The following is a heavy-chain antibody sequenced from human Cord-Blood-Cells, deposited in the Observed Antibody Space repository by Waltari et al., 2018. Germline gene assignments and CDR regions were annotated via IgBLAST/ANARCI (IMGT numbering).Heavy chain of an antibody. CDR2: ITPGNSDT. J-gene: IGHJ3*02. D-gene: IGHD6-6*01. CDR1: GYSFTSYW. V-gene: IGHV5-51*01. CDR3: ARARIAALAFDI. Sequence: EVQLVQSGAEVKKPGESLKISCKGSGYSFTSYWIGWVRQMPGKGLGGRGTITPGNSDTSYSPSFKGQLTISADKSISTASLQWSSIKASDTAMYYCARARIAALAFDIWGQGTMVTVSS.